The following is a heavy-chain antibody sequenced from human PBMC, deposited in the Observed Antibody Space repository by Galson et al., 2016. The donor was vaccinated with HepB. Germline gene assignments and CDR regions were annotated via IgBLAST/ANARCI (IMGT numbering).Heavy chain of an antibody. V-gene: IGHV1-69*13. CDR2: IIPMFGTA. J-gene: IGHJ3*02. D-gene: IGHD1-26*01. CDR1: EGTFSSNT. CDR3: ARVGTYLSDAFDI. Sequence: SEKVSCKASEGTFSSNTVSWVRQAPGQGLEWMGGIIPMFGTANYAQRFQGRVTITADESTSTAYMELSSLRSEDTAVYYCARVGTYLSDAFDIWGQGTMLTVSS.